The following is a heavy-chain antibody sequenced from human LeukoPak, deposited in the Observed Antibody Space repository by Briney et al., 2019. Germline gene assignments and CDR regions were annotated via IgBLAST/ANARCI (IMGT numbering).Heavy chain of an antibody. CDR2: IIPIFGTA. Sequence: SVKVSCKASGGTFSSYAISWVRQAPGQGLEWMGRIIPIFGTANYAQKFQGRVTITADKSTSTAYMELSSLRSEDTAVYYCARRNTYYYDSSGPGEFDPWGQGTLVTVSS. J-gene: IGHJ5*02. CDR1: GGTFSSYA. V-gene: IGHV1-69*06. CDR3: ARRNTYYYDSSGPGEFDP. D-gene: IGHD3-22*01.